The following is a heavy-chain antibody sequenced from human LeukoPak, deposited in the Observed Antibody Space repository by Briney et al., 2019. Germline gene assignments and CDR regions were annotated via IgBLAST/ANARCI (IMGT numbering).Heavy chain of an antibody. CDR1: GFTFRSYW. V-gene: IGHV3-74*01. D-gene: IGHD5-18*01. CDR2: INSDWSGT. CDR3: ARAGGVVCGYSYGYWSGWFDP. J-gene: IGHJ5*02. Sequence: PGGSLRLSCAASGFTFRSYWLHWVRQSPGKALVWVLRINSDWSGTSDAVSEKGRFTISTDNAKSTLYLQINSMRAEDTAVYSWARAGGVVCGYSYGYWSGWFDPWGQGTLVTVSS.